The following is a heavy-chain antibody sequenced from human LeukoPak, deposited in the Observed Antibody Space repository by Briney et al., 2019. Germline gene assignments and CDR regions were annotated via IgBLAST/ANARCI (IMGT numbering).Heavy chain of an antibody. Sequence: ASVKVSCKASGYTFTSYAMHWVRQAPGQRLEWMGWINAGNGNTKYSQKFQGRVTITRDTSASTAYMELSSLRSEDTAVYYCARSRGIGVVIIDDAFDIWGQGTMVTVSS. CDR1: GYTFTSYA. CDR2: INAGNGNT. J-gene: IGHJ3*02. CDR3: ARSRGIGVVIIDDAFDI. V-gene: IGHV1-3*01. D-gene: IGHD3-3*01.